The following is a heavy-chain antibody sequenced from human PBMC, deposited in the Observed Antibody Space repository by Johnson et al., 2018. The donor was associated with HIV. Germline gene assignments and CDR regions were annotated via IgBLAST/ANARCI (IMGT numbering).Heavy chain of an antibody. CDR3: AKWLYYYDSSDYDVPEI. V-gene: IGHV3-66*01. CDR2: FYSGGST. CDR1: GFTVSSNY. J-gene: IGHJ3*02. Sequence: EVQLVESGGGLVQPGGSLRLSCAASGFTVSSNYMSWVRQAPGNGLECVSVFYSGGSTYYAASVKGRFNITRDNSKNTQYLQMNNLRVEDMGVYYCAKWLYYYDSSDYDVPEIWGQGTTVAVSS. D-gene: IGHD3-22*01.